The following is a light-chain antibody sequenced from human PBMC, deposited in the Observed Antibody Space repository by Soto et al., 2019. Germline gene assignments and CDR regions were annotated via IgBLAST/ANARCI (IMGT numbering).Light chain of an antibody. CDR2: EVS. V-gene: IGLV2-14*01. J-gene: IGLJ1*01. CDR1: SSDVGIYNY. Sequence: QSALTQPPSASGSPGQSITISCTGSSSDVGIYNYVSWYQQHPGKVPKLIIYEVSNRPSGVSNRFSGSKSGNTASLTISGLQAEDEADYYCSSYTTSSTRVFGTGTKLTVL. CDR3: SSYTTSSTRV.